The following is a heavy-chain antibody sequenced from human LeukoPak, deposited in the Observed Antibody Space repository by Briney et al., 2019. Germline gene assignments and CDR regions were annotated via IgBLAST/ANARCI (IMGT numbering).Heavy chain of an antibody. D-gene: IGHD2-2*01. J-gene: IGHJ4*02. CDR1: GFTFSDYY. CDR2: ISSSGSTI. Sequence: GGSLRLSCAASGFTFSDYYMSWIRQAPGKGLEWVSYISSSGSTIYYADSVKGRFTISRDNATNSLYLQMNSLRAEDTAVYYCAKRSKYYHDGTRAGWGQGTLVTVSS. V-gene: IGHV3-11*01. CDR3: AKRSKYYHDGTRAG.